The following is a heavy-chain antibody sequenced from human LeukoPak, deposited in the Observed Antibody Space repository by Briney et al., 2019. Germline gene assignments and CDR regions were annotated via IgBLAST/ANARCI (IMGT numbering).Heavy chain of an antibody. V-gene: IGHV3-15*01. CDR1: GFSFTNAW. D-gene: IGHD4-17*01. CDR2: IKSRTDGGTT. Sequence: GGSLRLSCAASGFSFTNAWMSWVRQAPGKGLEWVGHIKSRTDGGTTDCAAPVKDRFSISRDDSKDTLYLQMNSLKTEDIAVYYCATEYYGAYNYWGQGTLVTVSS. J-gene: IGHJ4*02. CDR3: ATEYYGAYNY.